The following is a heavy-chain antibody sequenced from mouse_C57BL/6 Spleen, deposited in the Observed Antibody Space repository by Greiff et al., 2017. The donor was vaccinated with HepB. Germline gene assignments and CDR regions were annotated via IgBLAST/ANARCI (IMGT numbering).Heavy chain of an antibody. CDR2: INPGSGGT. D-gene: IGHD1-1*01. V-gene: IGHV1-54*01. CDR3: ARNGRDYYGSSYVYYAMDY. J-gene: IGHJ4*01. CDR1: GYAFTNYL. Sequence: QVQLQQSGAELVRPGTSVKVSCKASGYAFTNYLIEWVKQRPGQGLEWIGVINPGSGGTNYNEKFKGKATLTADKSSSAAYMQLSSLTSEDSAVYFCARNGRDYYGSSYVYYAMDYWGQGTSVTVSS.